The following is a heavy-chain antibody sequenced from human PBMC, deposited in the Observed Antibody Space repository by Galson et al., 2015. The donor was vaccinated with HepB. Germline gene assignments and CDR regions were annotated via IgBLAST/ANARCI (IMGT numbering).Heavy chain of an antibody. J-gene: IGHJ3*02. CDR1: GFTFSNAW. CDR2: IKSKTDGGTT. CDR3: TRWELLYDAFDI. D-gene: IGHD1-26*01. V-gene: IGHV3-15*01. Sequence: SLRLSCAASGFTFSNAWMSWVRQAPGKGLEWVGRIKSKTDGGTTDYAAPVKGRFTISRDDSKNTLYLQMNSLKTEDTAVYYCTRWELLYDAFDIWGQGTMVTVSS.